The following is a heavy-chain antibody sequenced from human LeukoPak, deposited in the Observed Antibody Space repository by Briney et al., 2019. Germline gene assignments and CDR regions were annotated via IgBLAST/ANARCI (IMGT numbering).Heavy chain of an antibody. V-gene: IGHV4-38-2*01. CDR3: ARGFDYYDSSGYLSNWYFDL. CDR1: GYSISIAFY. CDR2: ISHSGST. Sequence: SETLSLTCAVSGYSISIAFYWGWIRQPPGKGLEWIGSISHSGSTYYNPSLKSRVTISVDTSKNQFSLKLSSVTAADTAVYYCARGFDYYDSSGYLSNWYFDLWGRGTLVTVSS. J-gene: IGHJ2*01. D-gene: IGHD3-22*01.